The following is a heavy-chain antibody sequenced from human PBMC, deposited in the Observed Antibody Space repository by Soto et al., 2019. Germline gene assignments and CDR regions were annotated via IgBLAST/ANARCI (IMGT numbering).Heavy chain of an antibody. Sequence: PSGTLSLTCTVSGGSISRYYWSWIRQPPGKGLEWIGYIDYSGSTNYNPSLKSRVSISVDTSKNQFSLKLSSVTAADTAVYYCARNYYFWSGSTFYMDVWGKGTTITISS. CDR1: GGSISRYY. J-gene: IGHJ6*03. V-gene: IGHV4-59*08. CDR3: ARNYYFWSGSTFYMDV. D-gene: IGHD3-3*01. CDR2: IDYSGST.